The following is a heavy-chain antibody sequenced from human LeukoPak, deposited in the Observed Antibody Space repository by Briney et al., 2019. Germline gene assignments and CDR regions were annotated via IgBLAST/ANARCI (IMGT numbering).Heavy chain of an antibody. CDR3: AKRGVVIRVILVGFHKEAYYFDS. J-gene: IGHJ4*02. D-gene: IGHD3-22*01. V-gene: IGHV3-23*01. Sequence: GGSLRLSCAVSGITLSNYGMSWVRQAPGKGLEWVAGISGSGGGTYYADSVKGRFTISRDNPKKTLYLQMNSLRAEDTAVYFCAKRGVVIRVILVGFHKEAYYFDSWGQGALVTVSS. CDR1: GITLSNYG. CDR2: ISGSGGGT.